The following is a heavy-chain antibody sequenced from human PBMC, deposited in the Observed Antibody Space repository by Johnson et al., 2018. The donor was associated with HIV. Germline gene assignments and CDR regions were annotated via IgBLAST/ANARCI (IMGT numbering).Heavy chain of an antibody. CDR3: ARVRWQIQSVDVFDI. J-gene: IGHJ3*02. D-gene: IGHD5-24*01. V-gene: IGHV3-74*01. Sequence: VQLVESGGGLVQPGGSLRLSCVASGFTFNDNCMQWVRQAPGKGLVWVSRLTWNGGTKYYADSVKGRFTISRDNAKNSLYLQMDSLRAEDTAVYYCARVRWQIQSVDVFDIWGQGTMVTVSS. CDR1: GFTFNDNC. CDR2: LTWNGGTK.